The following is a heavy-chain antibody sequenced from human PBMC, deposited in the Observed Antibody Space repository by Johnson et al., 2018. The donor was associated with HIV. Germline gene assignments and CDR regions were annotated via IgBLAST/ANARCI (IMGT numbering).Heavy chain of an antibody. D-gene: IGHD4/OR15-4a*01. V-gene: IGHV3-15*01. J-gene: IGHJ3*02. CDR3: TTDSPSDYGYAFDI. CDR2: IKSKTAGGTT. CDR1: GFTFSAAC. Sequence: VQLVESGGGWVKPRGSLRLSCAASGFTFSAACMSWVRQAPGKGPEWVARIKSKTAGGTTDYAAPVQGRFTISRDDSESTLYVQMNSLKTEDTAVYYCTTDSPSDYGYAFDIWGQGTMVTVSA.